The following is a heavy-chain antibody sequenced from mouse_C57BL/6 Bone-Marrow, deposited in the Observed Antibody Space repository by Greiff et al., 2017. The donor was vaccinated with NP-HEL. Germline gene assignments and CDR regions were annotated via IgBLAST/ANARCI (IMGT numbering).Heavy chain of an antibody. CDR1: GFTFSDYG. J-gene: IGHJ3*01. Sequence: EVKLMESGGGLVKPGGSLKLSCAASGFTFSDYGMHWVRQAPEKGLEWVAYISSGSSTIYYADTVKGRFTISRDNAKNTLFLQMTSLRSEDTAMYYCARDSNSPWFAYWGQGTLVTVSA. CDR2: ISSGSSTI. V-gene: IGHV5-17*01. CDR3: ARDSNSPWFAY. D-gene: IGHD2-5*01.